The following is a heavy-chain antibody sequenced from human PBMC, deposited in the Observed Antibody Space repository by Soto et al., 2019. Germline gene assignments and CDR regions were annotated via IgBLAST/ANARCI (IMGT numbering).Heavy chain of an antibody. V-gene: IGHV1-69*01. J-gene: IGHJ6*02. D-gene: IGHD5-18*01. CDR3: ARYIEVSGYSYVNVDYYSGMDV. CDR2: IIPIFGTA. CDR1: GGTFSSYA. Sequence: QVQMGQYGAEVKKPGSSVKVSCKASGGTFSSYAISWVRQAPGQGLEWMGGIIPIFGTANYAQKFQGRVKITADESTSTDYMELSSLSSEDTAVYYWARYIEVSGYSYVNVDYYSGMDVWAQGPTVTVSS.